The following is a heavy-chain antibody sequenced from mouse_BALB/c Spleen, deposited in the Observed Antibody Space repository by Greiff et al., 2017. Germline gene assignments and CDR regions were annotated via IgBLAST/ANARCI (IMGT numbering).Heavy chain of an antibody. D-gene: IGHD2-4*01. CDR2: IWSGGST. V-gene: IGHV2-4-1*01. CDR3: ARRIYDYDRGAMDY. J-gene: IGHJ4*01. Sequence: QVQLKESGPGLVQPSQSLSITCTVSGFSLTSYGVHWVRQSPGKGLEWLGVIWSGGSTDYNAAFISRLSISKDNSKSQVFFKMNSLQADDTAIYYCARRIYDYDRGAMDYWGQGTSVTVSS. CDR1: GFSLTSYG.